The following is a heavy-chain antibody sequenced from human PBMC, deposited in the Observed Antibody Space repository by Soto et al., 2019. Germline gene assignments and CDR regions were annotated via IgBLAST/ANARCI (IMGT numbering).Heavy chain of an antibody. V-gene: IGHV4-31*03. CDR1: GDSISSDIYY. CDR2: IFYSGST. D-gene: IGHD3-22*01. CDR3: ARVQYFFDNSAYPHRGTFDP. J-gene: IGHJ5*02. Sequence: SETLSLTCTVSGDSISSDIYYWSWIRQHPGKGLEWIGNIFYSGSTDYNPSLKSRVSISVDTSKNHFSLNLSSVTAADTAVYYCARVQYFFDNSAYPHRGTFDPWGQGTLVTVSS.